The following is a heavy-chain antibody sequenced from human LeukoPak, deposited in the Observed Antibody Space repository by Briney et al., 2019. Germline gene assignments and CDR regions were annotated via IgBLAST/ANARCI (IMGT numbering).Heavy chain of an antibody. CDR2: IIPTLGIA. D-gene: IGHD5-12*01. J-gene: IGHJ6*02. V-gene: IGHV1-69*04. CDR1: GGTFSSYA. Sequence: ASVKVSCKASGGTFSSYAISWVRQAPGQGLEWMGRIIPTLGIANYAQKFQGRVTITADKSTSTAYMELSSLRSEDTAVYYCASLIVASRPYYYGMDVWGQGTTVTVSS. CDR3: ASLIVASRPYYYGMDV.